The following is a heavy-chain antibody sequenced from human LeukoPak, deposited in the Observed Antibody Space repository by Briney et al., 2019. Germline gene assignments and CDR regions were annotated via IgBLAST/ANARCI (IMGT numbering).Heavy chain of an antibody. CDR1: GYTFTSYG. CDR3: ARDEDQLPTSYYYYYYGMDV. Sequence: ASVTVSFMASGYTFTSYGISWVRQAPGQGGEWMGWISAYKGNTNYAQKLQGRVTMTTDTSTSTAYMELRSLRSDDTAVYYCARDEDQLPTSYYYYYYGMDVWGQGTTVTVSS. V-gene: IGHV1-18*01. CDR2: ISAYKGNT. D-gene: IGHD2-2*01. J-gene: IGHJ6*02.